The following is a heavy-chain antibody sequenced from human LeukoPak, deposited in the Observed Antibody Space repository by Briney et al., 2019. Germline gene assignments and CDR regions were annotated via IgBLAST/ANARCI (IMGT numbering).Heavy chain of an antibody. CDR3: ARSYSYGYDY. D-gene: IGHD5-18*01. V-gene: IGHV3-21*01. CDR2: TSSYSSYI. CDR1: GFTLSHCA. Sequence: PGGSLRLSCSMSGFTLSHCAMSWVRQAPGKGLEWVSSTSSYSSYIYYADSVKGRFTISRDNAKNSLFLQMNSLRAEDTAVYYCARSYSYGYDYWGQGTLVTVSS. J-gene: IGHJ4*02.